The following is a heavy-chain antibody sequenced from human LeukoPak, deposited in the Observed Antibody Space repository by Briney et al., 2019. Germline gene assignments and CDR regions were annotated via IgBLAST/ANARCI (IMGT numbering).Heavy chain of an antibody. Sequence: PGGSLRLSCTASGFTFSDYGMHWVRQAPGKGLEWVAFMRHDGTNIFYADSVKGRFTISRDNSKNTLFLQMNCLRVDDTAVYYCAKDGISMAYFYYMDAWGKGTTVTVSS. J-gene: IGHJ6*03. D-gene: IGHD1-26*01. CDR2: MRHDGTNI. CDR3: AKDGISMAYFYYMDA. CDR1: GFTFSDYG. V-gene: IGHV3-30*02.